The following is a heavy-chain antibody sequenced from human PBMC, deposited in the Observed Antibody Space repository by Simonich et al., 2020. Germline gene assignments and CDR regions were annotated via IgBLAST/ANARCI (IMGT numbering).Heavy chain of an antibody. V-gene: IGHV3-23*01. CDR3: AKDSSLVGATDWFDP. CDR1: GFTFSSYA. D-gene: IGHD1-26*01. Sequence: EVQLLESGGGLVQPGGSLRLSCAASGFTFSSYAMGWCRPAQEKGMEWASAIGGSGGSTNYADSVKGRFTISRDNSKNTLYLQMNSLRAEDTAVYYCAKDSSLVGATDWFDPWGQGTLVTVSS. J-gene: IGHJ5*02. CDR2: IGGSGGST.